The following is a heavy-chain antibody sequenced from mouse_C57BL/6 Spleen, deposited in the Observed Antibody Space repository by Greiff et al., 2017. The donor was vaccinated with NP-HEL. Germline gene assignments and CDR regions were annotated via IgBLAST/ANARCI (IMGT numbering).Heavy chain of an antibody. J-gene: IGHJ4*01. D-gene: IGHD1-1*01. Sequence: EVKLVESGEGLVKPGGSLKLSCAASGFTFSSYAMSWVRQTPEKRLEWVAYISSGGDYIYYADTVKGRFTISRDNARNTLYLQMSSLKSEDTAMYYCTRERGNYGSKGYAMDYWGQGTSVTVSS. CDR2: ISSGGDYI. V-gene: IGHV5-9-1*02. CDR3: TRERGNYGSKGYAMDY. CDR1: GFTFSSYA.